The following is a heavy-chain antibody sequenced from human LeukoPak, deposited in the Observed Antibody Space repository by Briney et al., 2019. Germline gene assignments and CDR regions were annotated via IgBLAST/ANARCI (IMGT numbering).Heavy chain of an antibody. D-gene: IGHD3-3*01. CDR3: ARENVLRFLEWSNYYYYYMDV. CDR1: GYTFTGYY. J-gene: IGHJ6*03. V-gene: IGHV1-2*02. Sequence: GASVKVSCKASGYTFTGYYMHWVRQAPGQGLEWMGWINPNSGGTNYAQKFQGRVTMTTDTSTSTAYMELRSLRSDDTAVYYCARENVLRFLEWSNYYYYYMDVWGKGTTVTVSS. CDR2: INPNSGGT.